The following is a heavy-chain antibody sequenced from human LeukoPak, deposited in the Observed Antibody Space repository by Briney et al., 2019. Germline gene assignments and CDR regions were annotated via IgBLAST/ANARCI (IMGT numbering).Heavy chain of an antibody. J-gene: IGHJ4*02. CDR3: ARYDSSGYYYEY. D-gene: IGHD3-22*01. V-gene: IGHV4-61*09. CDR1: GGSIRSGRYY. CDR2: FYTSGST. Sequence: PSQTLSLTCTVSGGSIRSGRYYWSWIRQPAGKGLEWIGHFYTSGSTNYNPSLKSRVTISVDTSKNQFSLNLRSVTAADTAVYYCARYDSSGYYYEYWGQGTLVTVSS.